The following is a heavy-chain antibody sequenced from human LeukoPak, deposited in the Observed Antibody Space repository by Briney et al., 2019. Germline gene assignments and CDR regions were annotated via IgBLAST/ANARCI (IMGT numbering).Heavy chain of an antibody. CDR3: ARDNSVRDTAWWFDP. V-gene: IGHV1-2*02. Sequence: ASVKVSCKASGYTFTGYYMHWVRQAPGQGLEWMGWINPNSGGTNYAQKFQGRVTMTWDMSTSTDYMELSGLTAEDTAVYFCARDNSVRDTAWWFDPWGQGTLVTVSS. CDR2: INPNSGGT. D-gene: IGHD3-10*01. J-gene: IGHJ5*02. CDR1: GYTFTGYY.